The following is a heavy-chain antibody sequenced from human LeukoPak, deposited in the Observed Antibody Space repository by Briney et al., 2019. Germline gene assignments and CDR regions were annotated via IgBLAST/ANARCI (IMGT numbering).Heavy chain of an antibody. J-gene: IGHJ4*02. Sequence: GASVNVSCKASGYTFTIYAMHWVRQAPGQRLEWMGWINAGNGNTKYSQKFQGRVTITRDTSASTAYMELSSLRSEDTAVYYCASRGSGSYYHFDYWGQGTLVTVSS. V-gene: IGHV1-3*01. CDR1: GYTFTIYA. D-gene: IGHD3-10*01. CDR3: ASRGSGSYYHFDY. CDR2: INAGNGNT.